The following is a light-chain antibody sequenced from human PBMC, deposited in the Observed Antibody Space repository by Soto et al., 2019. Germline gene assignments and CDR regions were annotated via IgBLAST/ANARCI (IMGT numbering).Light chain of an antibody. CDR3: QQYDTLPT. CDR1: QSVSSNY. CDR2: GAS. Sequence: EIVLTQSPGTLSLSPGDRATLSCRASQSVSSNYLAWYQQRPGQAPRLLISGASRRATGIPDRFSGSGSGTDFTLTISRLEPGDFAVYYCQQYDTLPTFGQGTKVDIK. V-gene: IGKV3-20*01. J-gene: IGKJ1*01.